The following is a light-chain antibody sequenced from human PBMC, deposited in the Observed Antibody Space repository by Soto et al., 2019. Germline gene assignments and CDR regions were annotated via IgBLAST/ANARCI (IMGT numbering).Light chain of an antibody. CDR3: QQTYSLPRT. Sequence: DIQMTQSPSSLSASVGDRVTLTCRASQTISRYLNWYQQKAGEAPKLLIYTTTNLHSGVPSRFSGSVSGTDLTLTIKTLQPEDCATYYFQQTYSLPRTFGQGTKVEI. CDR1: QTISRY. CDR2: TTT. V-gene: IGKV1-39*01. J-gene: IGKJ1*01.